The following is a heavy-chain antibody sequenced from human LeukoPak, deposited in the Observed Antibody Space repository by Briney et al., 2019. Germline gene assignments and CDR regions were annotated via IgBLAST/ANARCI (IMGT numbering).Heavy chain of an antibody. CDR2: IRYDGSNK. CDR1: GFTFSSYG. J-gene: IGHJ4*02. CDR3: ARGRRWLPQRGLVESFDY. D-gene: IGHD4-17*01. V-gene: IGHV3-30*02. Sequence: PGGSLRLSCAASGFTFSSYGMHWVRQAPGKGLEWVAFIRYDGSNKYYADSVKGRFTISRDNSKNTLYLQMNSLRAEDTAVYYCARGRRWLPQRGLVESFDYWGQGTLVTVSS.